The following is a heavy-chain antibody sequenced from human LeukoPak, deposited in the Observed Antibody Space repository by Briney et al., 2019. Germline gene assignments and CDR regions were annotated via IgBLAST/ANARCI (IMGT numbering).Heavy chain of an antibody. CDR1: GGTFSSYA. Sequence: ASVKVSCKASGGTFSSYAISWVRQAPGQGLEWMGRIIPIFGIANYAQKFQGRVTITAYKSTSTAYMELSSLRSEDTAVYYCARADYYDSSGYSFDYWGQGTLVTVSS. D-gene: IGHD3-22*01. CDR2: IIPIFGIA. V-gene: IGHV1-69*04. J-gene: IGHJ4*02. CDR3: ARADYYDSSGYSFDY.